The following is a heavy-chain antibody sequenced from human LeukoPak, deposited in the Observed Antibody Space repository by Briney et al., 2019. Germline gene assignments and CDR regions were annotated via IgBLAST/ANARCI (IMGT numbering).Heavy chain of an antibody. D-gene: IGHD3-10*01. Sequence: ASVKVSCKASGGTFSSYAISWVRQAPGQGLEWMGRIIPILGIANYAQKFQGRVTITADKSTSTAYMELSSLRSEDTAVYYCARDGAPYGSGSYYNDNWGQGTLVTVSS. CDR1: GGTFSSYA. CDR3: ARDGAPYGSGSYYNDN. CDR2: IIPILGIA. J-gene: IGHJ4*02. V-gene: IGHV1-69*04.